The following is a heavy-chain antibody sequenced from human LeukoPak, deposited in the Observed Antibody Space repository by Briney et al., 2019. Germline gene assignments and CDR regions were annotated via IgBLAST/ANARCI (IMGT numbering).Heavy chain of an antibody. J-gene: IGHJ4*02. Sequence: PGGSLRLSCAASGFTFSSYAMHWVRQAPGKGLEWVAVISYDGSNTYYADSVKGRFTISRDNSKNTLYLQMNSLRAEDTAVYYCAKEGGYKSLDYWGQGTLVTVSS. D-gene: IGHD5-24*01. CDR3: AKEGGYKSLDY. CDR2: ISYDGSNT. V-gene: IGHV3-30-3*01. CDR1: GFTFSSYA.